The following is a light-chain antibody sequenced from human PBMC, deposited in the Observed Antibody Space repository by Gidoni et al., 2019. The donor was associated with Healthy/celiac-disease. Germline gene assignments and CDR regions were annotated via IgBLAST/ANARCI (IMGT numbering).Light chain of an antibody. CDR1: NIGSKS. CDR3: QVWDSSSDHVV. Sequence: SHVLTQPPSVSEAPGKTARITCGGNNIGSKSVHWYQQKPGQAPVLVIYYDSDRPSGIPERFSGSNSGNTATLTISRVEAGDEADYYCQVWDSSSDHVVFGGGTKLTVL. V-gene: IGLV3-21*04. J-gene: IGLJ2*01. CDR2: YDS.